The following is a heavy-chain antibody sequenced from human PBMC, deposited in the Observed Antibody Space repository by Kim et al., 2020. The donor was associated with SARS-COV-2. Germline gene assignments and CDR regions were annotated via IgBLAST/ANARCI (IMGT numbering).Heavy chain of an antibody. Sequence: SDKYYVDAVKGRITISRENAKDSLYLQMNGLRVKDTAVYYCARSTLAMDYWGQGTLVTVSS. CDR2: SDK. J-gene: IGHJ4*02. V-gene: IGHV3-7*01. D-gene: IGHD5-18*01. CDR3: ARSTLAMDY.